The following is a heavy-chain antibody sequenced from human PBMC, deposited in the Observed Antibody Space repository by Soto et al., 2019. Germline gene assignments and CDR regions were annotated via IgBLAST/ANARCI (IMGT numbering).Heavy chain of an antibody. D-gene: IGHD3-16*01. Sequence: QVQLQESGPGLVKPSQTLSLTCTVSGGSISSGGYYWSWIRQHPGKGLEWIGYIYYSGSTYYNPSLKSRVTIAVDTSKNQFSLKLSSVTAADTAVYYCARDSTGDVSYYYYGMDVWGQGTTVTVSS. J-gene: IGHJ6*02. CDR1: GGSISSGGYY. CDR2: IYYSGST. V-gene: IGHV4-31*03. CDR3: ARDSTGDVSYYYYGMDV.